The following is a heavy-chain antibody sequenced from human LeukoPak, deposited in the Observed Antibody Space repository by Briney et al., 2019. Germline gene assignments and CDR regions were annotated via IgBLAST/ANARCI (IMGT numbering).Heavy chain of an antibody. D-gene: IGHD1-14*01. CDR1: GGSISSGTYY. V-gene: IGHV4-61*02. J-gene: IGHJ4*02. Sequence: PSQTLSLTCTVSGGSISSGTYYWSWIRQTAGKGLEWIGRIYTSGSTNYNPSLKSRVTISVDTSKNQFSLRLTSVTAADTAVYYCVRTNPWDLTYYFDYWGQGTLVTVSS. CDR2: IYTSGST. CDR3: VRTNPWDLTYYFDY.